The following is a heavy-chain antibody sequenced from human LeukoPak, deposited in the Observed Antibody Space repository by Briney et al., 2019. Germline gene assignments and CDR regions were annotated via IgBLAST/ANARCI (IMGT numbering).Heavy chain of an antibody. CDR3: ARGAPRPREGYYDSSGYYYPAKFDY. D-gene: IGHD3-22*01. CDR1: GFTFSSYS. V-gene: IGHV3-21*01. J-gene: IGHJ4*02. CDR2: ISSSSSYI. Sequence: GGSLRLSCAASGFTFSSYSMNWVRQAPGKGLEWVSSISSSSSYIYYADSVKGRFTISRDNAKNSLYLQMNSLRAEDTAVYYCARGAPRPREGYYDSSGYYYPAKFDYWGQGTLVTVSS.